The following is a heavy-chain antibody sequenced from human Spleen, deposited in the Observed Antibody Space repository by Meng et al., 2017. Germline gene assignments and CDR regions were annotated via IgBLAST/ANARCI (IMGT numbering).Heavy chain of an antibody. V-gene: IGHV6-1*01. D-gene: IGHD6-13*01. J-gene: IGHJ4*02. CDR3: ARESGSSWKGPDY. CDR2: TYYKTKWYN. CDR1: GDSVSSNSAA. Sequence: QVWPQQSGPGLVKPAQTLSLTCAISGDSVSSNSAAWNWIRQSPSRGLEWLGRTYYKTKWYNDYAVSVKSRITINPDTSKNHFSLQLNSVTPEDTAVYYCARESGSSWKGPDYWGQGTLVTVSS.